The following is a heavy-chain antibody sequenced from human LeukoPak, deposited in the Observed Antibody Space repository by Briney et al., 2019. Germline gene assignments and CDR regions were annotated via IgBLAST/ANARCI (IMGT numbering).Heavy chain of an antibody. Sequence: PGRSLRLSCAASGFTFSTYAMSWVRQAPGKGLEWVSSICGSGSSIHCVDSYHGDSVKGRFTISRDNSKNTLYLQMNSLRAEDTAVYYCAKGQGGDFWSGSAYFDWGQGSLVTVSS. V-gene: IGHV3-23*01. CDR2: ICGSGSSIHCVDS. D-gene: IGHD3-3*01. CDR3: AKGQGGDFWSGSAYFD. CDR1: GFTFSTYA. J-gene: IGHJ4*02.